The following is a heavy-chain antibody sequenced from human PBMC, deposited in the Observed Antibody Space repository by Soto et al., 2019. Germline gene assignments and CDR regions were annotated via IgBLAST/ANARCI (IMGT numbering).Heavy chain of an antibody. Sequence: SETLSLTCTVSGGSISSGIHYWSWIRQPPGKGLEWIGYIYYSGTTYYNPSLKTRVAISVDTSKNQFSLKLSSVTAADTAVYYCARSPTVRGVISGMDVWGQGTTVTVS. CDR2: IYYSGTT. J-gene: IGHJ6*02. D-gene: IGHD3-10*01. CDR3: ARSPTVRGVISGMDV. V-gene: IGHV4-30-4*01. CDR1: GGSISSGIHY.